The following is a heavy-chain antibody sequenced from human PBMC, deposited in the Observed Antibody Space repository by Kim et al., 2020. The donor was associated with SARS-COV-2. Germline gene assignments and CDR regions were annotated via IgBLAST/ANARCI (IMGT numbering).Heavy chain of an antibody. Sequence: SETLSLTCTVSGGSISSYYWSWIRQPPGKGLEWIGYIYYSGSTNYNPSLKSRVTISVDTSKNQFSLKLSPVTAADTAVYYCARGSKWSTYGMDGWGQGTTVSVSS. D-gene: IGHD2-8*01. V-gene: IGHV4-59*01. CDR3: ARGSKWSTYGMDG. CDR1: GGSISSYY. CDR2: IYYSGST. J-gene: IGHJ6*02.